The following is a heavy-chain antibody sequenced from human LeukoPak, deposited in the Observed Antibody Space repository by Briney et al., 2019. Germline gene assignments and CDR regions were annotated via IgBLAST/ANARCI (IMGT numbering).Heavy chain of an antibody. V-gene: IGHV4-39*01. CDR1: GGSISSSSSY. D-gene: IGHD3-10*01. J-gene: IGHJ5*02. CDR2: IYYSGST. CDR3: ARVGSTMVRGVIITRPEGWFDP. Sequence: SETLSLTCSVSGGSISSSSSYWAWIRQPPGKGLEWIGSIYYSGSTFDNPALKSRVTISVDTSKNQFSLKLSSVTAADTAVYYCARVGSTMVRGVIITRPEGWFDPWGQGTLVTVSS.